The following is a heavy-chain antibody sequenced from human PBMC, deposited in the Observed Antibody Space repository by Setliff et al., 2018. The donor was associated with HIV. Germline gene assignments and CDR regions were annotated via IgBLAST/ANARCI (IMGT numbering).Heavy chain of an antibody. CDR2: IVPILNTG. CDR1: GGTFRSHE. V-gene: IGHV1-69*05. D-gene: IGHD3-10*01. Sequence: SVKVSCKASGGTFRSHEISWVRQAPGQGLEWMGGIVPILNTGNYAPKFQGRVTMTTDTSTSTAYMELRSLISDDTAVYYCAREGLWFGDRGYYMDVWGTGTAVTVSS. CDR3: AREGLWFGDRGYYMDV. J-gene: IGHJ6*03.